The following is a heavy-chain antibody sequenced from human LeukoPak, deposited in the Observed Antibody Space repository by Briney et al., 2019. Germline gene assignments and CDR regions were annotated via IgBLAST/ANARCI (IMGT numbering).Heavy chain of an antibody. J-gene: IGHJ3*01. Sequence: QSGGSLRLSCAASGFTFNSYGMHWVRQAPGKGLEWVAFMRYDGSDKYYADSVKGRFTVSRDNSKSTLYLQMNSLRAEDTAVYYCAKDDSDWDAFDVWGQGTMVTVSS. D-gene: IGHD2-21*01. V-gene: IGHV3-30*02. CDR2: MRYDGSDK. CDR3: AKDDSDWDAFDV. CDR1: GFTFNSYG.